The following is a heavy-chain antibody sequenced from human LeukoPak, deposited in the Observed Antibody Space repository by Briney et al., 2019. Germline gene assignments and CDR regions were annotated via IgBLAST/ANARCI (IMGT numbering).Heavy chain of an antibody. CDR1: GFTFSSYW. V-gene: IGHV3-74*01. Sequence: GRSLRLSCAASGFTFSSYWMHWVRQAPGKGLVWVSRINSDGSGTNYAGSVKGRFPISRDNAKNTLYLQMNSLRAEDTAVYYCARQLHLGPYYYYGMDVWGQGTTVTVSS. J-gene: IGHJ6*02. CDR2: INSDGSGT. D-gene: IGHD1-1*01. CDR3: ARQLHLGPYYYYGMDV.